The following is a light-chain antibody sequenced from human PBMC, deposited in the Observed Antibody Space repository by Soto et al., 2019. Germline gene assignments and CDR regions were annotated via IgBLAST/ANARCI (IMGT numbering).Light chain of an antibody. J-gene: IGKJ2*01. CDR2: GAS. Sequence: EIVLTQSPGTLSLSPGERATLSCRASQSVSSSYLAWYQQKPGQAPRLLIYGASSRATGIPDRFSGIGSGTDFTLTISRREPEDFAVYYCHQYGSSPYTFGQGTKLEIK. CDR3: HQYGSSPYT. V-gene: IGKV3-20*01. CDR1: QSVSSSY.